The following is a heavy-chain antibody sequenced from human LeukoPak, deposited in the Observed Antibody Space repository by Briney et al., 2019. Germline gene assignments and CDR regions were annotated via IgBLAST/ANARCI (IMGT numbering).Heavy chain of an antibody. J-gene: IGHJ5*02. Sequence: PGGSLRLSCAASGFTFSSYSMNWVRQAPGKGLEWVSSISSSSSYIYYADSVKGRFTISRDNAKNSLYLQMNSLRAEDTAVYYCARGLGGILKQWLTGSNWFDPWGQGTLVTVSS. D-gene: IGHD6-19*01. V-gene: IGHV3-21*01. CDR1: GFTFSSYS. CDR2: ISSSSSYI. CDR3: ARGLGGILKQWLTGSNWFDP.